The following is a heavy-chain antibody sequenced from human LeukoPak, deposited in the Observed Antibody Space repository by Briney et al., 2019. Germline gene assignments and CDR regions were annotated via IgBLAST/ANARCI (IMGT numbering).Heavy chain of an antibody. CDR2: IYWSDDL. Sequence: RPTLVNPTQKLMRTCTFSGFSLSTSGVGVGWIRQPPGKALEWLALIYWSDDLHYTPSLKSRLTITKDTSKNQVVLTMTNMYPVDTATYYCALCGYTYDRAYYFDYWGQGTLVTVSS. J-gene: IGHJ4*02. CDR3: ALCGYTYDRAYYFDY. D-gene: IGHD5-18*01. CDR1: GFSLSTSGVG. V-gene: IGHV2-5*01.